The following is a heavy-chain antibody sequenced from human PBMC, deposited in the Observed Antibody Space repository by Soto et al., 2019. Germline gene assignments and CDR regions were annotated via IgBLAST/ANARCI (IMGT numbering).Heavy chain of an antibody. D-gene: IGHD1-1*01. CDR3: AKEGIRGIHMDH. Sequence: XLSCAGSGFSLCSYPMSWVRQAPGTGLQWVSSISVSADNTYYADSVRGRFNSSRDSSKRTLYLQMNSLRAEDTAVYYCAKEGIRGIHMDHWGQGTPVTASS. V-gene: IGHV3-23*01. J-gene: IGHJ4*02. CDR2: ISVSADNT. CDR1: GFSLCSYP.